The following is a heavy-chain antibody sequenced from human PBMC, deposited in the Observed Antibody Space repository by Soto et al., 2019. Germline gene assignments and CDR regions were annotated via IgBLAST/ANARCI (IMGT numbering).Heavy chain of an antibody. J-gene: IGHJ6*02. Sequence: ASVKVSCKTSAYTFTSYFMHWVRQAPGQGLEWMGIINPSTGNANYAQKFQGRVTMTRDTSTSTIYMELSSLTSEDTAVYYCARSVEYYYAMDVWGQGTTVTVSS. V-gene: IGHV1-46*01. CDR2: INPSTGNA. CDR3: ARSVEYYYAMDV. CDR1: AYTFTSYF.